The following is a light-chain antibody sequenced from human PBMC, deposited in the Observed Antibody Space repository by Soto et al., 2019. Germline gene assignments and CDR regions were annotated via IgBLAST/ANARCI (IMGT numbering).Light chain of an antibody. Sequence: ETVVTQSPATLSVSPGERATLSCRASQSISSNLAWYQQKPGQAPRLLMFRTSTRATGVPARFSGSGSGTEFNITISSLQSEDFAVYYCQQYNDWPPITFGQGTRLEIK. CDR3: QQYNDWPPIT. CDR1: QSISSN. J-gene: IGKJ5*01. V-gene: IGKV3-15*01. CDR2: RTS.